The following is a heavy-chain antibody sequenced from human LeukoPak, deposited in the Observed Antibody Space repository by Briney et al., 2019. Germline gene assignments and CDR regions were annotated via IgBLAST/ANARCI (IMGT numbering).Heavy chain of an antibody. CDR1: GNSISSYYYY. CDR3: AGSRYCGGGACYATFDY. D-gene: IGHD2-21*02. J-gene: IGHJ4*02. V-gene: IGHV4-61*02. CDR2: VYPSGNT. Sequence: SQTLSLTCTVSGNSISSYYYYWSWVRQPAGKGLEWIGRVYPSGNTNYNPYNPSLTDRVTISIDASRNQFSLILTSVTAADTAMYYCAGSRYCGGGACYATFDYWGQGTLATVSS.